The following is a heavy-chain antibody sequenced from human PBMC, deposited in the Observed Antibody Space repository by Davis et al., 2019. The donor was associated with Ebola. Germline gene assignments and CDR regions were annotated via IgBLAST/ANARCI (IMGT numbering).Heavy chain of an antibody. CDR2: ISYDGSNK. Sequence: GESLKISCAASGFTFSSYSMNWVRQAPGKGLEWVAVISYDGSNKYYADSVKGRFTISRDNSKNTLYLQMNSLRAEDTAVYYCARDLVAVAMKYFQHWGQGTLVTVSS. D-gene: IGHD6-19*01. CDR3: ARDLVAVAMKYFQH. V-gene: IGHV3-30*03. J-gene: IGHJ1*01. CDR1: GFTFSSYS.